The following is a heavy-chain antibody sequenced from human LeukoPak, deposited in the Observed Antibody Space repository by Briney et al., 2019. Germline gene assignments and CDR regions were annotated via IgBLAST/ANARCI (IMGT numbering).Heavy chain of an antibody. D-gene: IGHD1-1*01. CDR1: GGSINNYY. CDR2: IRYSGST. CDR3: ARGLNWDPNWFDP. J-gene: IGHJ5*02. V-gene: IGHV4-59*01. Sequence: SETLSLTCTVSGGSINNYYWSWIRQPPGEGLEWIGYIRYSGSTNYNPSLKSRVTISVDASKNLFSLKLSSVTATDTAVYYCARGLNWDPNWFDPWGQGTLVTVSS.